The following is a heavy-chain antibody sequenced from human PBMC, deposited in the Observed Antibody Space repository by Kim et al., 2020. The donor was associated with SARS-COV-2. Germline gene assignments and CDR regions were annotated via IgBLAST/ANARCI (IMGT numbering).Heavy chain of an antibody. V-gene: IGHV4-39*01. Sequence: SRVTISVDTSKNQFSLRLSSVTAADTAVYYCARRHSSSWYPNYYYYGMDVWGQGTTVTVSS. J-gene: IGHJ6*02. D-gene: IGHD6-13*01. CDR3: ARRHSSSWYPNYYYYGMDV.